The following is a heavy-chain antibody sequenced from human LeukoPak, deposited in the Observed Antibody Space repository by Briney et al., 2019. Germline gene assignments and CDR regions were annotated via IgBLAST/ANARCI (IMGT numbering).Heavy chain of an antibody. CDR3: ARDQGG. Sequence: PGGSLRLSCAASGFSLSSYSMDWFRQTPGKGLEWLAYISASSVTTYYADSVKGRFTISRDNSKNTLYLQMNSLRAEDTAVYYCARDQGGWGQGTLVTVSS. CDR2: ISASSVTT. J-gene: IGHJ4*02. CDR1: GFSLSSYS. V-gene: IGHV3-48*01. D-gene: IGHD2-15*01.